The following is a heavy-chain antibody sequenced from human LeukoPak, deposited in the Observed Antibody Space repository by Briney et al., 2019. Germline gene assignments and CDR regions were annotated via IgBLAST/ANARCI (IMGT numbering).Heavy chain of an antibody. CDR1: GFTFSSYW. Sequence: GGSLRLSCAASGFTFSSYWMSWVRQAPGKGLEWVANIKQDGSERYYVDSVKGRFTISRDNAKNSLYLQMNSLRAEDTAGYYCARAGSSWLFDYWGQGTLVTVSS. D-gene: IGHD6-13*01. CDR3: ARAGSSWLFDY. V-gene: IGHV3-7*01. CDR2: IKQDGSER. J-gene: IGHJ4*02.